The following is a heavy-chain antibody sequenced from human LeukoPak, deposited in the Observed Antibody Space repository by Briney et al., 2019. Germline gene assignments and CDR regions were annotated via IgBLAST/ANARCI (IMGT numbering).Heavy chain of an antibody. CDR3: AKPRRDYDSSGYFDY. CDR1: XFTFSSYG. CDR2: XSYDGSNK. D-gene: IGHD3-22*01. V-gene: IGHV3-30*18. Sequence: SXFTFSSYGMHWVRQAXGKGLXXXXXXSYDGSNKYYADSVKGRFTISRDNSKNTLYLQMNSLRAEDTAVYYCAKPRRDYDSSGYFDYWGQGTLVTVSS. J-gene: IGHJ4*02.